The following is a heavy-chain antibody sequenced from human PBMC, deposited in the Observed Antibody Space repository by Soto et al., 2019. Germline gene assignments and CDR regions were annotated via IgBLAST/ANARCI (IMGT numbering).Heavy chain of an antibody. D-gene: IGHD6-13*01. V-gene: IGHV1-69*13. Sequence: SVKVSCKASGGTFSSYAISWVRQAPGQGLEWMGGIIPIFGTANYAQKFQGRVTITADESTSTAYMELSSLRSEDTAVYYCARALVVSSSWYCAFDIWGQGTMVTVSS. CDR2: IIPIFGTA. CDR3: ARALVVSSSWYCAFDI. CDR1: GGTFSSYA. J-gene: IGHJ3*02.